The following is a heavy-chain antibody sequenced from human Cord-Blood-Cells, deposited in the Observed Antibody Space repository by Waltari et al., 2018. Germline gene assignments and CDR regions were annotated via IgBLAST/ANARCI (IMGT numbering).Heavy chain of an antibody. V-gene: IGHV4-34*01. CDR2: INHSGST. Sequence: QVQLQQWGAGLLKPSETLSLTCAVYGGSFSGYYWSWIRQPPGKGLEWIGEINHSGSTNYNPSLKSRVTISVDTSKNQFSRKLSSVTAADTAVYYCARVLDYYDSSGYYYFAFDIWGQGTMVTVSS. D-gene: IGHD3-22*01. J-gene: IGHJ3*02. CDR3: ARVLDYYDSSGYYYFAFDI. CDR1: GGSFSGYY.